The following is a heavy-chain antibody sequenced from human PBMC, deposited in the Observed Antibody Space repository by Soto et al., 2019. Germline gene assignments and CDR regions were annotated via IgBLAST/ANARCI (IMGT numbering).Heavy chain of an antibody. CDR2: IYYTGYT. V-gene: IGHV4-31*03. D-gene: IGHD3-9*01. CDR1: NGSVNGKGDY. CDR3: AADATGYPFTWFDP. Sequence: LFLTSTVSNGSVNGKGDYCSGLRHQPGKGLEWIGYIYYTGYTYYNSSLQSRLNISIDTSQSQFSLQLSSVTAADMAVYFCAADATGYPFTWFDPWGQGIPVSVPS. J-gene: IGHJ5*02.